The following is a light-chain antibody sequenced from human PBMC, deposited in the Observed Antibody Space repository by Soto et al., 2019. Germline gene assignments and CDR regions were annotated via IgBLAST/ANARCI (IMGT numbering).Light chain of an antibody. CDR1: SSNIGSNT. V-gene: IGLV1-44*01. J-gene: IGLJ1*01. CDR2: SNI. Sequence: QSVLTQSPSASGTPGQGVTISCSGCSSNIGSNTVDWYQQFPGTAPKLLIYSNIKRPSGVPDRFSGSKSVTSASLAIRGLQSEDEADYFCATWDGSLSAYVFGTGTKVTVL. CDR3: ATWDGSLSAYV.